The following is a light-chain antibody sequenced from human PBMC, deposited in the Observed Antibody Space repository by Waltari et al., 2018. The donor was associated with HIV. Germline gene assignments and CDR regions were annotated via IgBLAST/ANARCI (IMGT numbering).Light chain of an antibody. J-gene: IGLJ1*01. CDR2: EVS. CDR1: SSDVGGYNY. V-gene: IGLV2-14*01. CDR3: SSYTSSSTLYV. Sequence: QSALTQPASVSGSPGQSIPIPCPGPSSDVGGYNYVPWYQQHPGKVPKLMIFEVSNRPSGVSNRFSGSKSGNTASLTISGLQAEDEADYYCSSYTSSSTLYVFGSGTKVTVL.